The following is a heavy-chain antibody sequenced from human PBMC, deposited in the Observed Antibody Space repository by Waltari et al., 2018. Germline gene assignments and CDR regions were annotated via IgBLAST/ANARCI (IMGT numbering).Heavy chain of an antibody. CDR3: ARDQQLPPYYYMDV. J-gene: IGHJ6*03. CDR2: ISPFLIKA. D-gene: IGHD2-2*01. CDR1: GGTFSDYS. Sequence: QVQLVQSGAEVKKPGSSVKVSCKASGGTFSDYSFSWVRLAPGQGLEWIGKISPFLIKANYAEKFQGRVTITADESTSTCSMELSNLRSEDTAIYYCARDQQLPPYYYMDVWGRGTTVTVSS. V-gene: IGHV1-69*11.